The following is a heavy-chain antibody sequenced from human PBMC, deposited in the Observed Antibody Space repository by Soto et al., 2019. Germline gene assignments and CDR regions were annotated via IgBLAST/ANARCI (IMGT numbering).Heavy chain of an antibody. Sequence: QVQLVESGGGVVQPGRSLRLSCAASGFTFSSYGMHWVRQAPGKGLEWVAVIWYDGSNKYYADSVKGRFTISRDNSKKTLYLQMNSLRAEDTAVYYGARDWTVGGIAYWGQGTLVSVSS. V-gene: IGHV3-33*01. D-gene: IGHD6-19*01. J-gene: IGHJ4*02. CDR3: ARDWTVGGIAY. CDR2: IWYDGSNK. CDR1: GFTFSSYG.